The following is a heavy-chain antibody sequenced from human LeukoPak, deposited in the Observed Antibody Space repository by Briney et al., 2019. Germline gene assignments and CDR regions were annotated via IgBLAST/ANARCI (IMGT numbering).Heavy chain of an antibody. V-gene: IGHV3-23*01. CDR1: GFIFASYA. J-gene: IGHJ4*02. D-gene: IGHD3-10*01. CDR2: ISETGRTT. CDR3: AKAHDNTDFYYYFDS. Sequence: PGGSLRISCAPSGFIFASYAMSWARQAPGKGLEWVSSISETGRTTSYTDSVKGRFTISRDKSKSTLHLQMNRLRAEDTALYYCAKAHDNTDFYYYFDSWGQGTLVTVSS.